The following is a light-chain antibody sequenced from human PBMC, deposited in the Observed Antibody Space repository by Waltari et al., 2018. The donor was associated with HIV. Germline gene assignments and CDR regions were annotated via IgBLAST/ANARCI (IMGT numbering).Light chain of an antibody. CDR3: SSYAGSNNFVV. Sequence: QSALTQPPSASGSPGQSVTISCTGTSSDVGSYYYVSWYQQHPGKAPKLILYEVSKRPSGVPDRFSGSKSDNTASLTVSGLQAEDEADYYCSSYAGSNNFVVFGGGTKLTVL. CDR2: EVS. CDR1: SSDVGSYYY. V-gene: IGLV2-8*01. J-gene: IGLJ2*01.